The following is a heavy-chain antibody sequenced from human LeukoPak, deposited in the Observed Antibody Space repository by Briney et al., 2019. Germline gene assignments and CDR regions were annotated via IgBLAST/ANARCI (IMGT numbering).Heavy chain of an antibody. J-gene: IGHJ5*02. D-gene: IGHD3-16*02. Sequence: PSETLSLTCAVYGGSFSGYYCSWIRQPPGKGLEWIGEINHSGSTNYNPSLKSRVTISVDTSKNQFSLKLSSVTAADTAVYYCARVRVYDYVWGSYRSWGQRTLVTVSS. V-gene: IGHV4-34*01. CDR3: ARVRVYDYVWGSYRS. CDR2: INHSGST. CDR1: GGSFSGYY.